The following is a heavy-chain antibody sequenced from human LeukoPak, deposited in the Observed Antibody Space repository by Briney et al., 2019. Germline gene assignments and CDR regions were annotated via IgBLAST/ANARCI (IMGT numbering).Heavy chain of an antibody. D-gene: IGHD1-26*01. V-gene: IGHV4-30-4*01. CDR2: IYYSGST. CDR1: GGSISSGDYY. J-gene: IGHJ4*02. CDR3: ARRSDSGSDDGEDYFDY. Sequence: SQTLSLTCTVSGGSISSGDYYWSWIRQPPGKGLEWIGYIYYSGSTYYNPSLKSRVTISVDTSKNQFSLKLISVTAADTAVYFCARRSDSGSDDGEDYFDYWGQGTLVTVSS.